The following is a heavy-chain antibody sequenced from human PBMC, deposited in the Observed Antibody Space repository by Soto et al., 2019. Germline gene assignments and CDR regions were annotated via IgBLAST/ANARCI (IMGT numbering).Heavy chain of an antibody. D-gene: IGHD5-18*01. J-gene: IGHJ4*02. Sequence: GGSLRLSCAASGFTFSSYGMHWVRQAPGKGLEWVAVIWYDGSNKYYADSVKGRFTISRDNSKNTLYLQMNSLRAEDTAVYYCARDLGAAMDPTHILDYWGQGTLVTVSS. CDR1: GFTFSSYG. CDR3: ARDLGAAMDPTHILDY. V-gene: IGHV3-33*01. CDR2: IWYDGSNK.